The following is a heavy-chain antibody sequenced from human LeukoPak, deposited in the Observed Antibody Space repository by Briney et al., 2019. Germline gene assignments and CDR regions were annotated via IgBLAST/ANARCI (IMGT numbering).Heavy chain of an antibody. CDR3: ARDGLAVTTFEYFFDY. J-gene: IGHJ4*02. Sequence: GGSLRLSCAASGFTFSRYGMHWVRQAPGKRLEWVAFIRYDGSNKYYTDSVKGRFTISRDNSKNTLYLQMNSLRVEDTAVYYCARDGLAVTTFEYFFDYWGQGTLVTVSS. CDR2: IRYDGSNK. D-gene: IGHD4-11*01. V-gene: IGHV3-30*02. CDR1: GFTFSRYG.